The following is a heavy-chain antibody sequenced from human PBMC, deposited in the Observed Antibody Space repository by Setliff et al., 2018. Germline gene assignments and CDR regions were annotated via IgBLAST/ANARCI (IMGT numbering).Heavy chain of an antibody. V-gene: IGHV1-69*10. D-gene: IGHD3-10*01. CDR2: IIPILGIA. CDR1: GGTFSSYA. Sequence: SVKVSCQASGGTFSSYAISWVRQAPGQGLEWMGGIIPILGIANYAQKFQGRVTITADESTSTAYMELSSLRSEDTAVYYCARDRNYYGSGSYYNADAFDIWGQGTMVTVSS. CDR3: ARDRNYYGSGSYYNADAFDI. J-gene: IGHJ3*02.